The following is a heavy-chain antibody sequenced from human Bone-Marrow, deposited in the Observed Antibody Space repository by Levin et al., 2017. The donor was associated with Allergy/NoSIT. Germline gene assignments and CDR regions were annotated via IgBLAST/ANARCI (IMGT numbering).Heavy chain of an antibody. D-gene: IGHD6-13*01. Sequence: GESLKISCAASGFTFSNYAMNWVRQAPGKGLEWVSTIGYTGSSTSYADSVKGRFTISRDNSKNTLYLQMNSLGAEDTALYFCAKGQYPLSSTWFPHFDCWGQGNLVTVSS. CDR1: GFTFSNYA. CDR2: IGYTGSST. J-gene: IGHJ4*02. V-gene: IGHV3-23*01. CDR3: AKGQYPLSSTWFPHFDC.